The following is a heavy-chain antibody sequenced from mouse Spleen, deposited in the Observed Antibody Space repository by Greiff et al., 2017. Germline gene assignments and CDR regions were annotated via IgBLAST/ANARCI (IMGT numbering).Heavy chain of an antibody. Sequence: QVQLQQPGAELVKPGASVKMSCKASGYTFTSYWITWVKQRPGQGLEWIGDIYPGSGSTNYNEKFKSKATLTVDTSSSTAYMQLSSLTSEDSAVYYCARGTGGLYYFDYWGQGTTLTVSS. CDR1: GYTFTSYW. V-gene: IGHV1-55*01. J-gene: IGHJ2*01. CDR2: IYPGSGST. CDR3: ARGTGGLYYFDY. D-gene: IGHD4-1*01.